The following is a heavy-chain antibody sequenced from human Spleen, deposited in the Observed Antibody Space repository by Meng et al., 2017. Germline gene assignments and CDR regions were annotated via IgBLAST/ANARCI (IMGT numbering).Heavy chain of an antibody. CDR3: ARGPTTMAHDFDY. CDR1: GGSFSDYY. Sequence: VRLQRGGAGLLKPSATPFLTCVVSGGSFSDYYWSWIRQPPGKGLEWIGEINHSGSTNYNPSLESRATISVDTSQNNLSLKLSSVTAADSAVYYCARGPTTMAHDFDYWGQGTLVTVSS. J-gene: IGHJ4*02. CDR2: INHSGST. D-gene: IGHD4-11*01. V-gene: IGHV4-34*01.